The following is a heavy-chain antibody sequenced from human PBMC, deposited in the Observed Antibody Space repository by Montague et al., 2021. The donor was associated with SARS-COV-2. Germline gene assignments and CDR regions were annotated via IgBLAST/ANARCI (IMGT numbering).Heavy chain of an antibody. CDR1: AFTFTSYS. J-gene: IGHJ6*02. D-gene: IGHD6-13*01. Sequence: SLRLSCAASAFTFTSYSLHWVRQAPGQGLEWVAIISYDGSHQYYAASVKGRFTISRDNSKNTVYLQMTSLRPEDTAVYYCARVYGSHWPPNYAMGVWGQGTTVTVSS. CDR3: ARVYGSHWPPNYAMGV. CDR2: ISYDGSHQ. V-gene: IGHV3-30*04.